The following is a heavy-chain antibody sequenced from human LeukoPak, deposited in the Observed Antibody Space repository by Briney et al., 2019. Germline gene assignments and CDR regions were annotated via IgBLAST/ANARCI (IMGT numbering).Heavy chain of an antibody. J-gene: IGHJ6*03. CDR2: MYSGGTT. V-gene: IGHV4-59*01. D-gene: IGHD1-26*01. CDR1: DGSINGYY. CDR3: ARESPSGSYCYYCYYMDL. Sequence: PLGTLSLTCTASDGSINGYYWSWIRQPPGKGLDWIGYMYSGGTTNYSPSLKSRVTISEDTSKNQFSLKLTSVTAADTAVYYCARESPSGSYCYYCYYMDLWGKGTTVTVSS.